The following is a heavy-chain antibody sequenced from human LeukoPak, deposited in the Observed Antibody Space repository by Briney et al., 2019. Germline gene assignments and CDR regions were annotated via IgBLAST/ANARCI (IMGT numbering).Heavy chain of an antibody. CDR2: INWNGGST. V-gene: IGHV3-20*04. Sequence: PGGSLRLSCAASGFSFDDYGMSWVRQAPGKGLEWVSGINWNGGSTGYADSVKGRFTISRDNAKNSLYLQMNSLRAEDTAVYYCARAQPLTIRSLDYWGQGTLVTVSS. J-gene: IGHJ4*02. D-gene: IGHD3-3*01. CDR1: GFSFDDYG. CDR3: ARAQPLTIRSLDY.